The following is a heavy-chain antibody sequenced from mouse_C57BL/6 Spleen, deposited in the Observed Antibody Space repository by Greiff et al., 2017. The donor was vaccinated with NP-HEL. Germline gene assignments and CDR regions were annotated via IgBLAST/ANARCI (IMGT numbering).Heavy chain of an antibody. CDR1: GYTFTDYY. CDR2: IYPGSGNT. CDR3: ARLFYYDYYYAMDY. V-gene: IGHV1-76*01. D-gene: IGHD2-4*01. Sequence: VQLQQSGAELVRPGASVKLSCKASGYTFTDYYINWVKQRPGQGLEWIARIYPGSGNTYYNEKFKGKATLTAEKSSSTAYMQLSSLTSEDSAVYFCARLFYYDYYYAMDYWGQGTSVTVSS. J-gene: IGHJ4*01.